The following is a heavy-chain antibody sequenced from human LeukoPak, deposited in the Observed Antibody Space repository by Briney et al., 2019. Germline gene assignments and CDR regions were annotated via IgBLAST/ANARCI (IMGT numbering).Heavy chain of an antibody. CDR1: GGSISGISYY. CDR3: ARQGVVGATGFDY. V-gene: IGHV4-39*01. Sequence: SETLSLTCSVSGGSISGISYYWGWIRQPPEKGLEWIGNIYYSGSTYNNPCLESRVIISVDTSKNQFSLKLTSVTAADTAVYYCARQGVVGATGFDYWGQGTLVTVSS. CDR2: IYYSGST. J-gene: IGHJ4*02. D-gene: IGHD1-26*01.